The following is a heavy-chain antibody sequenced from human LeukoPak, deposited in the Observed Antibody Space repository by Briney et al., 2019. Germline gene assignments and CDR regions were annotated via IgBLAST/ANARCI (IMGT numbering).Heavy chain of an antibody. Sequence: AETLSLTCTVSGGSISSYYWSWIRQPPGKGLEWIGYISYSGSTNYTPSLKSRVTISVDTSKNPFSMKLSSVTAADTAVYYCARGGRTIFGVVHLDYWGRGTLVTVS. CDR1: GGSISSYY. V-gene: IGHV4-59*01. CDR2: ISYSGST. D-gene: IGHD3-3*01. CDR3: ARGGRTIFGVVHLDY. J-gene: IGHJ4*02.